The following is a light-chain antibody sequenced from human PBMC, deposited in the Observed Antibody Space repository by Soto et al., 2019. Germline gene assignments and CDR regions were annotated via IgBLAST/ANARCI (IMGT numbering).Light chain of an antibody. CDR2: HSS. V-gene: IGKV1-33*01. CDR1: QDISKY. CDR3: QQYDSFPRT. Sequence: DILMTQSPSSLSPSVGDRVTITCQASQDISKYLNWYQQKPGTPPKLLIYHSSNLETGVPSRFSGSVSGTHFILTISSLQPEDIATYFCQQYDSFPRTFGQGTKLDLK. J-gene: IGKJ2*01.